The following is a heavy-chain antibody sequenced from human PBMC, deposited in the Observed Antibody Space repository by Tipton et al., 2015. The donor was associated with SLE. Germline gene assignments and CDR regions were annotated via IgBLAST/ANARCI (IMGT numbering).Heavy chain of an antibody. Sequence: SLRLSCAASGFSFSSYWMHWVRQAPGKGLEWVAVISSDGSIDYYADSVKGRFTISRDNSKNTLYLQMNSLRAEDTAVYYCAREQDHGGGFDYWGHGTLVTVSS. CDR2: ISSDGSID. J-gene: IGHJ4*01. V-gene: IGHV3-30-3*01. D-gene: IGHD3-16*01. CDR3: AREQDHGGGFDY. CDR1: GFSFSSYW.